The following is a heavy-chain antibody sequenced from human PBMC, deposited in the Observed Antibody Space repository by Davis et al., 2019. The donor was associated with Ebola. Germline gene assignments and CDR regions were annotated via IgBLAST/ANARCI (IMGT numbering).Heavy chain of an antibody. CDR2: IRSKANSYAT. CDR1: GFTFSGSA. J-gene: IGHJ4*02. CDR3: IPGGGDHRREYYFDY. V-gene: IGHV3-73*01. Sequence: GESLKISCAASGFTFSGSAMHWVRQASGKGLEWVGRIRSKANSYATAYAASVKGRFTISRDDSKNTAYLQMNSLKTEDTAVYYCIPGGGDHRREYYFDYWGQGTLVTVSS. D-gene: IGHD4-17*01.